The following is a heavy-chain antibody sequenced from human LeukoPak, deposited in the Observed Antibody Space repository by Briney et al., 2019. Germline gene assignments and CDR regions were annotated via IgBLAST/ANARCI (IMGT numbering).Heavy chain of an antibody. D-gene: IGHD5-24*01. CDR1: GFPFSSYW. J-gene: IGHJ4*02. Sequence: PGGSLRLSCVASGFPFSSYWMTWVRQPPGTGLEWVANIKQDGSKKSYVDSVKGRFTISRDNAKNSLYLQMNSLRAEDTAIYYCTRVGYIDEGIDYWGQGTLVTVSS. V-gene: IGHV3-7*04. CDR2: IKQDGSKK. CDR3: TRVGYIDEGIDY.